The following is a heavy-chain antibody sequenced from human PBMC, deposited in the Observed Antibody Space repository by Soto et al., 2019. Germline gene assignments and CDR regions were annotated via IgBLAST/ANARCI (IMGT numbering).Heavy chain of an antibody. CDR3: VKAFDATGYYYERAFDY. J-gene: IGHJ4*02. CDR2: ISGSGAGA. Sequence: EVQLLESGGGLVQPGGSLRLSCAASGFTFSTYAMAWVRQAPGKGLEWVSAISGSGAGAYLADSVRGRFIISRDNSKNTLDLQMIGLRAEDTALYYCVKAFDATGYYYERAFDYWGQGTLVTVSS. D-gene: IGHD3-22*01. CDR1: GFTFSTYA. V-gene: IGHV3-23*01.